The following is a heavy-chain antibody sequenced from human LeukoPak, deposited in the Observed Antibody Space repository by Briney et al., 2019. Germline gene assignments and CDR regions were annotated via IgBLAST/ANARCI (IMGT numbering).Heavy chain of an antibody. V-gene: IGHV3-23*01. CDR1: GFTFSNYA. D-gene: IGHD2-21*02. Sequence: GGSLRLSCAASGFTFSNYAMSWVRQAPGKGLEWASAISGSGGSTYYADSVKGRFTVSRDNSKNTLYLQMNSLRAEDTAVYYCAHGTGDSLSQPTRYWGQGTLVTVSS. CDR3: AHGTGDSLSQPTRY. CDR2: ISGSGGST. J-gene: IGHJ4*02.